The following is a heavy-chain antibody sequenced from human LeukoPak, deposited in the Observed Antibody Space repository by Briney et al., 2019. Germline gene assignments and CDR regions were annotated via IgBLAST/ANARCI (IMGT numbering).Heavy chain of an antibody. CDR2: IYYSGST. V-gene: IGHV4-59*01. Sequence: SETLSLTCTVSGVSISSYYWSWIRQPPGKGLEWVGYIYYSGSTNYNPSLKSRVTISVDTSKNQFSLKLSSVTAADTAVYYCARSLWFGELFDYWGQGTLVTVSS. CDR3: ARSLWFGELFDY. CDR1: GVSISSYY. J-gene: IGHJ4*02. D-gene: IGHD3-10*01.